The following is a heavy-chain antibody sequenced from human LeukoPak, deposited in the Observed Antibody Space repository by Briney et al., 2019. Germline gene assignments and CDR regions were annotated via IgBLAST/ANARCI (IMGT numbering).Heavy chain of an antibody. CDR1: GFTFSDYY. CDR2: ISSSSSYT. D-gene: IGHD4-17*01. V-gene: IGHV3-11*06. Sequence: GGSLRLSCAASGFTFSDYYMSWIRQAPGKGLEWVSYISSSSSYTNYADSVKGRFTISRDNAKNSLYLQMNSLRAEDTAVYYCARAVSTVTTFDYWGREPWSPSPQ. J-gene: IGHJ4*02. CDR3: ARAVSTVTTFDY.